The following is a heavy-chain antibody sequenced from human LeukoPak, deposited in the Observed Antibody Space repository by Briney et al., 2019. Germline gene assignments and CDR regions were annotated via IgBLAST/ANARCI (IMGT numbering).Heavy chain of an antibody. V-gene: IGHV3-7*01. J-gene: IGHJ5*02. CDR2: INQDGSEK. D-gene: IGHD6-19*01. Sequence: GGSLRLSCAASGFTFSTYWMSWVRQAPGKGLEWVANINQDGSEKYCVDSVKGRFTISRDNAKNSLYLQMNSLGADDTAVYYCARGSGRDWFDPWGQGTLVTVSS. CDR3: ARGSGRDWFDP. CDR1: GFTFSTYW.